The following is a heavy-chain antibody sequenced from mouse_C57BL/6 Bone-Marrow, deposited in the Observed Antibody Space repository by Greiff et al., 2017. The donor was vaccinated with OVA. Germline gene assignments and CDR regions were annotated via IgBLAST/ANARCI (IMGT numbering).Heavy chain of an antibody. CDR3: TSYYSNYVYYAMYY. D-gene: IGHD2-5*01. J-gene: IGHJ4*01. CDR2: IDPENGDT. V-gene: IGHV14-4*01. Sequence: EVQLQQSGAELVRPGASVKLSCTASGFNIKDDYMHWVKQRPEQGLEWIGWIDPENGDTESASKFPGKATITADTSSNTDYLQLSSLTTEDTAVYYCTSYYSNYVYYAMYYWGQGTSVTVAT. CDR1: GFNIKDDY.